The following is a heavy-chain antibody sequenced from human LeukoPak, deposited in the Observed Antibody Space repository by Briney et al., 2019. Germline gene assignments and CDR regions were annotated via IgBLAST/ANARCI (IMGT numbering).Heavy chain of an antibody. V-gene: IGHV3-9*01. D-gene: IGHD2-2*01. Sequence: GRSLRLSCAASRFTFDDYALHWVRQAPGKGLEWVSGISWSSGSTGYADSVKGRFTISRDNAKNALYLQMNSLRAEDTALYYCAKVNGYCSSTSCQGAFDIWGQGTMVTVSS. J-gene: IGHJ3*02. CDR1: RFTFDDYA. CDR2: ISWSSGST. CDR3: AKVNGYCSSTSCQGAFDI.